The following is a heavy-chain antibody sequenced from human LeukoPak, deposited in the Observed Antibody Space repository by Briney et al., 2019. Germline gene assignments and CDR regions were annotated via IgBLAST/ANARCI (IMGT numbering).Heavy chain of an antibody. D-gene: IGHD1-1*01. CDR2: TYYRSKWYN. J-gene: IGHJ5*01. Sequence: SQTLSLTCAISGDSVSSDSAAWNWIRQSPSRGLEWLGRTYYRSKWYNDYSAFVKSRIIINPDTSKNQFSLQLNSVAPEDTAVYYCARAVAGTEGWFNSWGQGTLVTVSS. CDR1: GDSVSSDSAA. CDR3: ARAVAGTEGWFNS. V-gene: IGHV6-1*01.